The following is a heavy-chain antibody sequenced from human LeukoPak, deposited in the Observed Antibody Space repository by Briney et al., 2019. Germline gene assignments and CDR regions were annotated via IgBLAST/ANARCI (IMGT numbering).Heavy chain of an antibody. D-gene: IGHD1-26*01. CDR3: ASGAQSDY. Sequence: GGSLRLSCAASGFTFSTYEMNWVPQAPGKGLECVSSINNSGNTIYYADPVKGQFTISRDNSKNSLYLQMNSLRAEDTAVYYCASGAQSDYWGQGTLVTVSS. CDR2: INNSGNTI. V-gene: IGHV3-48*03. CDR1: GFTFSTYE. J-gene: IGHJ4*02.